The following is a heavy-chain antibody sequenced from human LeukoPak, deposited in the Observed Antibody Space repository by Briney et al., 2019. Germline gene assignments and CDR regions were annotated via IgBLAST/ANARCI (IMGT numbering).Heavy chain of an antibody. Sequence: GGSLRLSCAASGFTFSSYEMNWVRQAPGKGLEWVSYISSSGSTKYYADFVKGRFTIARDNTKNSLYLQMNSLRAEDTAVYYCARKDYGGYYYYYMDVWGKGTTVTISS. CDR3: ARKDYGGYYYYYMDV. CDR1: GFTFSSYE. J-gene: IGHJ6*03. D-gene: IGHD4-23*01. V-gene: IGHV3-48*03. CDR2: ISSSGSTK.